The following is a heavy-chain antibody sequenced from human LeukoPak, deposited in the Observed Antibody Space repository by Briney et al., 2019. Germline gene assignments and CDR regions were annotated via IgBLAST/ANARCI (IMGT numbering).Heavy chain of an antibody. CDR3: ARGHYGGNRYFDI. Sequence: GASVKVSCKASGYTFRSYEINWVRQAPGQGLEWVGWIHPNSGKTGYAQKFQGRVTMTRDTSTETALMELSSLKFDDTAIFYCARGHYGGNRYFDIWGQGTLVTVSS. CDR2: IHPNSGKT. CDR1: GYTFRSYE. V-gene: IGHV1-8*01. D-gene: IGHD4-23*01. J-gene: IGHJ4*02.